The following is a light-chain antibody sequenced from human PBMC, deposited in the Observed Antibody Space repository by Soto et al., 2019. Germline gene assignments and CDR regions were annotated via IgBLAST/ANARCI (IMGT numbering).Light chain of an antibody. Sequence: EIVMTQSPATLSVSPGERATLSCRASQSVSSSLAWYQQKHGQAPRLLIYGASTRATGIPARFSGSGSGTEFTLTISRLQSEDFAVYYCQQYNNGPPWTFGQGTKVDI. J-gene: IGKJ1*01. CDR2: GAS. V-gene: IGKV3-15*01. CDR1: QSVSSS. CDR3: QQYNNGPPWT.